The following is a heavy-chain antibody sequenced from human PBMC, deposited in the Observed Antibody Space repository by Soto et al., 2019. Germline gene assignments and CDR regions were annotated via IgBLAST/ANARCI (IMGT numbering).Heavy chain of an antibody. CDR3: SREADRSWLQLFDY. D-gene: IGHD5-12*01. V-gene: IGHV1-69*01. Sequence: QVQLVQSGAEVKKPGSSVKVSCKVSGGTFSNYGVSWVRQAPGQGLEWMGGITPMFGTRNYEQKFQGRVTITADESMTTADMEMRSLRSDDTAVYFCSREADRSWLQLFDYWGQGTLVTVSS. CDR1: GGTFSNYG. J-gene: IGHJ4*02. CDR2: ITPMFGTR.